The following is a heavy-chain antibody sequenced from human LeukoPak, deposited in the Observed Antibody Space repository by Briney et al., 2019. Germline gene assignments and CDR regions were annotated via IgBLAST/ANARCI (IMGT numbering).Heavy chain of an antibody. Sequence: GGSLRLSCAASGFTFSSYSMNWVRQAPGRGLEWVSSISSSSSYIYYADSVKGRFTISRDNAKNSLYLQMNSLRAEDTAVYYCARAQGRDRIAVAGSPEYFQHWGQGTLVTVSS. CDR1: GFTFSSYS. J-gene: IGHJ1*01. CDR3: ARAQGRDRIAVAGSPEYFQH. D-gene: IGHD6-19*01. CDR2: ISSSSSYI. V-gene: IGHV3-21*01.